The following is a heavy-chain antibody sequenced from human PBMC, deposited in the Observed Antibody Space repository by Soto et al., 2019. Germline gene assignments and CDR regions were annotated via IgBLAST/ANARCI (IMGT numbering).Heavy chain of an antibody. J-gene: IGHJ4*02. CDR2: ISGSGGST. CDR3: AKDFSYGSGSYFHFDY. V-gene: IGHV3-23*01. Sequence: GGSLRLSCAASGFTFSSYAMSWVRQAPGKGLEWVSAISGSGGSTYYADSVKGRFTISRDNSKNTLYLQMNSLRAEDTAVYYCAKDFSYGSGSYFHFDYWGQGTLVTVSS. D-gene: IGHD3-10*01. CDR1: GFTFSSYA.